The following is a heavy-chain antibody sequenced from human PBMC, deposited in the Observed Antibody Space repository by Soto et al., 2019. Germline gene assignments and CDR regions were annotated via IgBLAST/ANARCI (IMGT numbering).Heavy chain of an antibody. CDR3: AKDRNHYGSGSYFDY. Sequence: EVQLLESGGGLVQPGGSLRVSCAASGFAFNIYAMSWVRQAPRKGLEWVSVISGSADSTNYADSVKGRFTISRDNSKNTVYLQMNSLRVEDTAVYYCAKDRNHYGSGSYFDYWGQGTLVTVSS. J-gene: IGHJ4*02. CDR2: ISGSADST. CDR1: GFAFNIYA. D-gene: IGHD3-10*01. V-gene: IGHV3-23*01.